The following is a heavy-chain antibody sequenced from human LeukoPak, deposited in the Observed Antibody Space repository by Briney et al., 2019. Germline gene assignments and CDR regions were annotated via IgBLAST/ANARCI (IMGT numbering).Heavy chain of an antibody. J-gene: IGHJ4*02. CDR3: VQSSPTIDY. CDR1: GFTFSSYL. D-gene: IGHD5-12*01. CDR2: INSDGSST. V-gene: IGHV3-74*01. Sequence: GGSLRLSCVASGFTFSSYLMHWVRQAPGKGLVWVSRINSDGSSTTYADSVKGRFTISRDNAKNTLWLQMNSLRAEDTAVYYCVQSSPTIDYWGQGNLVTVSS.